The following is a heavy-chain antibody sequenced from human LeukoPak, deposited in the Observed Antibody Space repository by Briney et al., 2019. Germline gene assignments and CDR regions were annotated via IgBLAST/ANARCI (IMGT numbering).Heavy chain of an antibody. CDR3: ARDGETYYDLWSGHLNSYYFDY. Sequence: PGGSLRLSCAASGFTFSSYAMHWVRQAPGKGLEWVAVISYDGSNKYYADSVKGRFTISRDNSKNTLYLQMNSLRAEDTAVYYCARDGETYYDLWSGHLNSYYFDYWGQGTLVTVSS. CDR1: GFTFSSYA. CDR2: ISYDGSNK. V-gene: IGHV3-30-3*01. J-gene: IGHJ4*02. D-gene: IGHD3-3*01.